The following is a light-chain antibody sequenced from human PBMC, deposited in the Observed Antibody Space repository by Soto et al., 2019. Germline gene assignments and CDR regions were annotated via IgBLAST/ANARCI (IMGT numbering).Light chain of an antibody. V-gene: IGKV1-9*01. CDR1: QGISSY. CDR3: QQLNSYPIT. CDR2: AAS. J-gene: IGKJ5*01. Sequence: DIQLTQSPSFLSASVGDRVTITCRASQGISSYLAWYQQKPGKAPKLLIYAASTLQSGVPSRFSGSGSGTEFNLTISSLQPEDFATYYCQQLNSYPITFGEGVRLEIK.